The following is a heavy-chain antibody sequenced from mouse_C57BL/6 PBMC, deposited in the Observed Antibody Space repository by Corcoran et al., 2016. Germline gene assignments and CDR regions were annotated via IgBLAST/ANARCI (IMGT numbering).Heavy chain of an antibody. CDR2: INPNNGGT. J-gene: IGHJ2*01. V-gene: IGHV1-26*01. CDR3: ARGNGYYGY. Sequence: EVQLQQSGPELVKPGASVKISCKASGYTFTDYYMNWVKQSHGKSLEWIGDINPNNGGTSYNQKFKGKATLTVDKSSSTAYMELRSLTSADSAVYYCARGNGYYGYWGQGTTLTVSA. CDR1: GYTFTDYY. D-gene: IGHD2-3*01.